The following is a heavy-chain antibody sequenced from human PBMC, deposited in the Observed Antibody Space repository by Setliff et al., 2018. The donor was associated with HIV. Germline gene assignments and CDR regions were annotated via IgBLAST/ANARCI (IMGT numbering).Heavy chain of an antibody. J-gene: IGHJ4*02. D-gene: IGHD1-26*01. Sequence: SETLSLTCTVSGGSISSSSYYWGWIRQPPGKGLDWIGSIYYSGSTYYNPSLKSRVTISVDTSKNQFSLKLSSVTAADTAVYYCASPTSDLYSGSPEWGQGTLVTVSS. CDR3: ASPTSDLYSGSPE. V-gene: IGHV4-39*01. CDR1: GGSISSSSYY. CDR2: IYYSGST.